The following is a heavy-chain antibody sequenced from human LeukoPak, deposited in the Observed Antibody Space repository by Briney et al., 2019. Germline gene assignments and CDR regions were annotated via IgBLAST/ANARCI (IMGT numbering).Heavy chain of an antibody. CDR3: ARDGYSAYDRTYFQD. V-gene: IGHV1-18*01. J-gene: IGHJ1*01. CDR1: GYTFTSYG. D-gene: IGHD5-12*01. CDR2: ISGYNGNT. Sequence: GASVKVSCKASGYTFTSYGISWVRQAPGQGLEWMGWISGYNGNTNYAQKLQGRVSMTTDTSTSTAYMELSSLRSDDTAVYYCARDGYSAYDRTYFQDWGQGATVAVS.